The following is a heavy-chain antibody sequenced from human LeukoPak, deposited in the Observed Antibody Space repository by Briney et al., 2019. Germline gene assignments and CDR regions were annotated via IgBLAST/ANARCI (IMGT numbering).Heavy chain of an antibody. CDR3: AKFGGHGGAYWYFDL. V-gene: IGHV3-23*01. Sequence: GGSLRLSCAASGFTFSSYAMTRVRQAPGKGLEWVSAISGSGGSTYYADSVKGRFTISRDNSKNTLYLQMNSLRAEDTAVYFCAKFGGHGGAYWYFDLWGRGTLVTVSS. CDR1: GFTFSSYA. J-gene: IGHJ2*01. CDR2: ISGSGGST. D-gene: IGHD3-16*01.